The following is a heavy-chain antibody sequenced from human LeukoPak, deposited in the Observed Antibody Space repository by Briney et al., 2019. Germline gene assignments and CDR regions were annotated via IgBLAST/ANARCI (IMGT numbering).Heavy chain of an antibody. D-gene: IGHD3-10*01. J-gene: IGHJ5*02. V-gene: IGHV5-51*01. CDR3: ARSFMSSDLAKNRFDP. Sequence: GESLKISCKGSGYSFTSYWIGWVRQMPGKGLEWMGIIYPGGSDTRYSPSFQGQVTISADKSISTAYLQWSSLKASDTAMYYCARSFMSSDLAKNRFDPWGQGTLVTVSS. CDR2: IYPGGSDT. CDR1: GYSFTSYW.